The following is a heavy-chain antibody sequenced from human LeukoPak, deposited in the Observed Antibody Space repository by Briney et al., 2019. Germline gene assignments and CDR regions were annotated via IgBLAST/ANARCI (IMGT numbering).Heavy chain of an antibody. CDR2: ISGSGGST. D-gene: IGHD4-23*01. J-gene: IGHJ4*02. CDR1: GFTFSSYA. V-gene: IGHV3-23*01. CDR3: ARDKRWDRIFDY. Sequence: GGSLRLSCAASGFTFSSYAVSWVRQAPGKGLEWVSAISGSGGSTYYADSVKGRFTISRDNAKNSLYLQMNSLRAEDTAVYYCARDKRWDRIFDYWGQGTLVTVSS.